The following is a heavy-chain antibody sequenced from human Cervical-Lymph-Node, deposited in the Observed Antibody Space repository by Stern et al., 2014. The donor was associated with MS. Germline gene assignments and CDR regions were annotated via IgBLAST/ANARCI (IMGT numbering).Heavy chain of an antibody. CDR3: ARGGEHYSYYYAMDV. CDR1: GFTFSRYW. Sequence: VQLVESGGDLVQPGGSLRLSCAASGFTFSRYWMHWVRQGPGKGLVWVSRINSDGSSTNYADSVKGRFTISRDNAKSILSLQMNSLRAEDTAMYFCARGGEHYSYYYAMDVWGQGTTVTVSS. J-gene: IGHJ6*02. CDR2: INSDGSST. V-gene: IGHV3-74*02. D-gene: IGHD6-25*01.